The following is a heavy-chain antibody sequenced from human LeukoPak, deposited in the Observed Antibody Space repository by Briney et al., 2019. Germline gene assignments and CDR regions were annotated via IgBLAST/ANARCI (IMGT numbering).Heavy chain of an antibody. CDR3: ARERRSGGAYDY. V-gene: IGHV3-64*01. CDR2: ISSNGGTT. CDR1: GFTFSNYA. J-gene: IGHJ4*02. D-gene: IGHD2-15*01. Sequence: PGGSLRLSCAASGFTFSNYAMHWVRQAPGKGLEYVSAISSNGGTTYYANSVKGRFTISRDNSKNTLSLQMGSLRAEDMAVYYCARERRSGGAYDYWGQGTLVTVSS.